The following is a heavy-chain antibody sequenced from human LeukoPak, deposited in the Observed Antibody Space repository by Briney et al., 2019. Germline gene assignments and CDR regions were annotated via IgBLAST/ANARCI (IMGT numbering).Heavy chain of an antibody. V-gene: IGHV4-34*01. D-gene: IGHD2-2*02. CDR3: ARVVVAAAIPYFDY. CDR1: GGSFSGYY. Sequence: SETLSLTCAVYGGSFSGYYWSWIRQPPGKGLEWIGETNHSGSTNYNPSLKSRVTISVDTSKNQFSLKLSSVTAADTAVYYCARVVVAAAIPYFDYWGQGTLVTVSS. J-gene: IGHJ4*02. CDR2: TNHSGST.